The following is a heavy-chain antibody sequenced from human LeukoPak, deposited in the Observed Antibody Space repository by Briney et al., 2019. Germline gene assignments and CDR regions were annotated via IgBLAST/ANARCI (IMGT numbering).Heavy chain of an antibody. Sequence: PSRTLSLTPTVSVVSPSSSSYYWGWFRQPPGKGRGWIGSIYYSGSTYYNPSLKSRVTISVDTSKNQFSLKLSSVTAADTAVYYCARQRGIAEYFQHWGQGTLVTVSS. V-gene: IGHV4-39*01. D-gene: IGHD3-16*01. CDR3: ARQRGIAEYFQH. CDR2: IYYSGST. J-gene: IGHJ1*01. CDR1: VVSPSSSSYY.